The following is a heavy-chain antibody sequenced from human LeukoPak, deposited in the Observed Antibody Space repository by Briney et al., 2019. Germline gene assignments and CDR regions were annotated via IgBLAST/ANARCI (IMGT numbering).Heavy chain of an antibody. Sequence: TGGSLRLSCAASGFTFSSYWMTWVRQAPGKGLEWVANIKPDGSEKYYVDSVKGRFTISRDNAKNSLYLQMNSLRAEDTAVYYCASGYSSSWATFDYWGQGTLVTVSS. D-gene: IGHD6-13*01. J-gene: IGHJ4*02. CDR1: GFTFSSYW. CDR3: ASGYSSSWATFDY. V-gene: IGHV3-7*01. CDR2: IKPDGSEK.